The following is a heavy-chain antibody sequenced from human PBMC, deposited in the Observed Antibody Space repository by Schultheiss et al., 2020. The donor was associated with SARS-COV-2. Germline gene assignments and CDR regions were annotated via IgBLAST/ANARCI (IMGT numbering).Heavy chain of an antibody. V-gene: IGHV4-39*01. CDR1: GGSISSSSYY. CDR2: IYYSGST. Sequence: SETLSLTCTVSGGSISSSSYYWGWIRQPPGKGLEWIGSIYYSGSTYYNPSLKSRVTISVDTSKNQFSLKLSSVTAADTAVYYCARDFIIVLRYFDWFPSWYFDLWGRGTLVTVSS. CDR3: ARDFIIVLRYFDWFPSWYFDL. J-gene: IGHJ2*01. D-gene: IGHD3-9*01.